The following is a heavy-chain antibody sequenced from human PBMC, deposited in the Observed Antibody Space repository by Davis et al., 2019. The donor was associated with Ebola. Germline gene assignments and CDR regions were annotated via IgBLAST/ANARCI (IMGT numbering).Heavy chain of an antibody. V-gene: IGHV5-51*01. CDR3: ARQIAAAWYLEL. CDR2: IYPGHSDT. J-gene: IGHJ2*01. CDR1: RYSFTSYW. D-gene: IGHD6-13*01. Sequence: SCKGSRYSFTSYWIGWVRQTPGKGLEWMGIIYPGHSDTRYRPSFQGQVTIPADKSIGTAYLQWSRLKASDTAMYYCARQIAAAWYLELWGRGTLVTVSS.